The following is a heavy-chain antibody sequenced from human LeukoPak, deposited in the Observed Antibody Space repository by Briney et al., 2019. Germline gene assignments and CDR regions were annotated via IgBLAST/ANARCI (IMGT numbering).Heavy chain of an antibody. V-gene: IGHV3-30*04. Sequence: GGSLRISCAASGFTFSSYAMHWVRQAPGKGLEWVAVISYDGSNKYYADSVKGRFTISRDNSKNTLYLQMNSLRAEDTAVYYCARDARVVATLDYWGQGTLVTVSS. CDR2: ISYDGSNK. D-gene: IGHD5-12*01. CDR3: ARDARVVATLDY. J-gene: IGHJ4*02. CDR1: GFTFSSYA.